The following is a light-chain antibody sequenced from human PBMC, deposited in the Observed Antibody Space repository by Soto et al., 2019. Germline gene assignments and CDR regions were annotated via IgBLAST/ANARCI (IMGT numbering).Light chain of an antibody. V-gene: IGKV1-6*01. J-gene: IGKJ1*01. CDR1: QGIRND. CDR3: LQDYSYPWT. CDR2: AAS. Sequence: AIQLTQSPSSLSASVGDRVTITFRASQGIRNDLGWYQQKPGKAPKLLIYAASSLQSGVPSRFSGSASGTDFTLTISSLQPEDFATYYCLQDYSYPWTFGQGTNVDI.